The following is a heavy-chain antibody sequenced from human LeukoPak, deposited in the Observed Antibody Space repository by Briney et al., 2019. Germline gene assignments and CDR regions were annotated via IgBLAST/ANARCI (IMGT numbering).Heavy chain of an antibody. CDR3: ARNFGSSWYYFAY. D-gene: IGHD6-13*01. Sequence: SGTLSLTCTVSDGSLTNYYWCWIRQPPGKGREWLGYIYFIGGTNYNPSLASRVTISLDTSKHQCSLQLTPVTAADTAVYYCARNFGSSWYYFAYWGQGTLGTVSS. CDR1: DGSLTNYY. CDR2: IYFIGGT. V-gene: IGHV4-59*01. J-gene: IGHJ4*02.